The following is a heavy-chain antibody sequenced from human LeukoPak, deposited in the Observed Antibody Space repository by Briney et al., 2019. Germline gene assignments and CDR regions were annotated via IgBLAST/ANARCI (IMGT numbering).Heavy chain of an antibody. D-gene: IGHD6-19*01. CDR3: AREPYSSGWPYNWFDP. V-gene: IGHV1-69*04. CDR2: IIPILGIA. J-gene: IGHJ5*02. CDR1: GGTFSSYA. Sequence: SVKVSCKASGGTFSSYAISWVRQAPGQGLEWMGRIIPILGIANYAQKFQGRVTITADKSTSTAYMELSSLRSEDTAVYYCAREPYSSGWPYNWFDPWGQGTLVTVSS.